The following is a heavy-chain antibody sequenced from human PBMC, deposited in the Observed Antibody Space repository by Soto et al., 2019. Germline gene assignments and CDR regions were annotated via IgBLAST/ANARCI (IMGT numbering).Heavy chain of an antibody. CDR2: IIPIFGTA. CDR1: GGTFSSYA. CDR3: AGRITMVRGVTPDYYYYGMDV. Sequence: SVKVSCKASGGTFSSYAISWVRQAPGQGLEWMGGIIPIFGTANYAQKFQGRVTITADESTSTAYMELSSLRSEDTAVYYCAGRITMVRGVTPDYYYYGMDVWGQGTTVTVSS. D-gene: IGHD3-10*01. V-gene: IGHV1-69*13. J-gene: IGHJ6*02.